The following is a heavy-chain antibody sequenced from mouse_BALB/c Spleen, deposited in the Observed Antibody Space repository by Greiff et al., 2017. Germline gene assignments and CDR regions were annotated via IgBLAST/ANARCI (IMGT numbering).Heavy chain of an antibody. V-gene: IGHV1-82*01. D-gene: IGHD1-1*01. CDR3: ARERANYYGSSFYAMDY. Sequence: LVESGPELVKPGASVKISCKASGYAFSSSWMNWVKQRPGQGLEWIGRIYPGDGDTNYNGKFKGKATLTADKSSSTAYMQLSSLTSVDSAVYFCARERANYYGSSFYAMDYWGQGTSVTVSS. CDR1: GYAFSSSW. CDR2: IYPGDGDT. J-gene: IGHJ4*01.